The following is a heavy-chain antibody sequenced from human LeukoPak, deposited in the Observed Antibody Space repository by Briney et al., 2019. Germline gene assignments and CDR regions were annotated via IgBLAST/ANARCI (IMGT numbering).Heavy chain of an antibody. Sequence: SVKVSCMASGGTFSSYAISWVRQAPGQGLEWMGGIIPIFGTANYAQKFQGRVTITADESTSTAYMELSSLRSEDTAVYYCARGVLSTYYDFWSGYWYYFDYWGQGTLVTVSS. CDR1: GGTFSSYA. J-gene: IGHJ4*02. V-gene: IGHV1-69*13. CDR2: IIPIFGTA. D-gene: IGHD3-3*01. CDR3: ARGVLSTYYDFWSGYWYYFDY.